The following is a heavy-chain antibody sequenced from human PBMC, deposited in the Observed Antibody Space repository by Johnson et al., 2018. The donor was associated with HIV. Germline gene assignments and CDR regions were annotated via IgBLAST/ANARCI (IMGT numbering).Heavy chain of an antibody. V-gene: IGHV3-13*01. CDR2: IDSDGET. J-gene: IGHJ3*02. D-gene: IGHD2-2*01. CDR1: GFTLGSYD. CDR3: ARRSITSDGFDI. Sequence: EVQLVESGGGLVKPGGSLRLSCEASGFTLGSYDMHWVRQAAGKGLEWVSEIDSDGETYYPASVKGRFTTSRENYKNSFYLHMNSLRAGDTAVYYCARRSITSDGFDIWGQGTMVTVSS.